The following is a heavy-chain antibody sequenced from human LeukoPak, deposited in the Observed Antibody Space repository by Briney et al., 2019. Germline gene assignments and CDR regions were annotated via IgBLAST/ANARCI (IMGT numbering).Heavy chain of an antibody. D-gene: IGHD3-9*01. CDR1: GYTFTGYY. CDR3: ARTGYYRTSYYFDY. Sequence: ASVKVSCKASGYTFTGYYMHWVRQAPGQGLEWMGWINPNSGGTNYAQKFQGRVTMTRDTSISTAYMELSRLRSDDTAVYYCARTGYYRTSYYFDYWGQGTLVTVSS. CDR2: INPNSGGT. J-gene: IGHJ4*02. V-gene: IGHV1-2*02.